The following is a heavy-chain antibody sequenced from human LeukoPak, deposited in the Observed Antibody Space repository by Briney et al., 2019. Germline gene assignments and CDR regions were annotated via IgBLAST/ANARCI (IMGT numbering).Heavy chain of an antibody. CDR1: GFTFSSYA. J-gene: IGHJ4*02. CDR2: ISGSGGST. Sequence: PGGSLRLSCAASGFTFSSYAMSWVRQAPGKGLEWVSAISGSGGSTYYADSVKGRFTISRDNSKNTLYLQMNSLRAEDTAVYYCAKDPYYYGSGSWPIIDYWGQGTLVTVSS. V-gene: IGHV3-23*01. D-gene: IGHD3-10*01. CDR3: AKDPYYYGSGSWPIIDY.